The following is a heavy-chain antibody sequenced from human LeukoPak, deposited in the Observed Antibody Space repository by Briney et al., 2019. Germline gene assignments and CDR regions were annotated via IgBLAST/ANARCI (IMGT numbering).Heavy chain of an antibody. J-gene: IGHJ4*02. D-gene: IGHD3-10*01. CDR2: IYSGGRT. V-gene: IGHV3-66*02. CDR3: ARDHHYGSGSNLKDPH. Sequence: GGSLRLSCAASGFTVSSNYMSWGRQAPGKGLEWVSVIYSGGRTYYADSGKGRFTISRDNSKNTLYPQMNSLRAEDTAVYYCARDHHYGSGSNLKDPHWGQGTLVTVSS. CDR1: GFTVSSNY.